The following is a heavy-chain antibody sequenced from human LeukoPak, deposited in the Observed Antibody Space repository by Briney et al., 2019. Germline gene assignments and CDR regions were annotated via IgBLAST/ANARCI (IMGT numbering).Heavy chain of an antibody. CDR3: AKEVGYSSGWYLDY. CDR1: GFTVSSNY. CDR2: IYSGGST. V-gene: IGHV3-53*01. J-gene: IGHJ4*02. D-gene: IGHD6-19*01. Sequence: GGSLRLSCAASGFTVSSNYMSWVRQAPGKGLEWVSVIYSGGSTYYADSVKGRFTISRDNSKNTLYLQMNSLRAEDTAVYYCAKEVGYSSGWYLDYWGQGTLVTVSS.